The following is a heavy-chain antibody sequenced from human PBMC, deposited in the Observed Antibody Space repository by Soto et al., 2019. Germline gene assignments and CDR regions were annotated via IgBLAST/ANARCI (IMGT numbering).Heavy chain of an antibody. CDR1: GGSISSYY. J-gene: IGHJ5*02. CDR3: ARRISSTAVASNWFDP. CDR2: IYYSGST. Sequence: PPETLSLTRTVSGGSISSYYWSWIRQPPGKGLEWIGYIYYSGSTNYNPSLKSRVTISVDTSKNQFSLKLSSVTAADTAVYYCARRISSTAVASNWFDPWGQGTLVTVSS. V-gene: IGHV4-59*12. D-gene: IGHD2-15*01.